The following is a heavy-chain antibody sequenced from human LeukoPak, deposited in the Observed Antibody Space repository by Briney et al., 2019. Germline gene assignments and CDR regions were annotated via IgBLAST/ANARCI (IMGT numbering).Heavy chain of an antibody. CDR2: INHSGST. D-gene: IGHD3-22*01. CDR3: ASNPYYYDSSGYQFDY. J-gene: IGHJ4*02. CDR1: GGSISSYY. Sequence: SETLSLTCTVSGGSISSYYWSWIRQPPGKGLEWIGEINHSGSTNYNPSLKSRVTISVDTSKNQFSLKLSSVTAADTAVYYSASNPYYYDSSGYQFDYWGQGTLVTVSS. V-gene: IGHV4-34*01.